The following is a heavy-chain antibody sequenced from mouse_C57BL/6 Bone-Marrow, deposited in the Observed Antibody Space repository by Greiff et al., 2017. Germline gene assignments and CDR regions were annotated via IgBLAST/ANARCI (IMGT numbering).Heavy chain of an antibody. V-gene: IGHV1-50*01. CDR3: ARDYDYEVDC. J-gene: IGHJ2*01. CDR2: IDPSDSYT. Sequence: QVQLKQPGAELVKPGASVKLSCKASGYTFTSYWMQWVKQRPGQGLEWIGEIDPSDSYTNYNQKFKGKATLTVDPSSSTAYMQISSLTTEDSAVYYCARDYDYEVDCWGQGTTLTVSS. D-gene: IGHD2-4*01. CDR1: GYTFTSYW.